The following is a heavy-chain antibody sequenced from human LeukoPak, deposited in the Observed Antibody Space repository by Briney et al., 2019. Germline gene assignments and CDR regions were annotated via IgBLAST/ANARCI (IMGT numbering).Heavy chain of an antibody. CDR3: AKDEEGYCGGDCYPNWFDP. V-gene: IGHV3-23*01. J-gene: IGHJ5*02. Sequence: PGGSLRLSCAASGFTFSRYAMSWVRQAPGKGLEWVSAISGSGGSTYYADSVKGRFTISRDNSKNTLYLQMNSLRAEDTAVYYCAKDEEGYCGGDCYPNWFDPWGQGTLVTVSS. CDR1: GFTFSRYA. D-gene: IGHD2-21*02. CDR2: ISGSGGST.